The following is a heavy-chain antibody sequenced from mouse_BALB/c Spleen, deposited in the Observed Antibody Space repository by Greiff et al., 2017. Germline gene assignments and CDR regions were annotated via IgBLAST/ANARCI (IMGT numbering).Heavy chain of an antibody. Sequence: VKLMESGAELMKPGASVKISCKATGYTFSSYWIEWVKQRPGHGLEWIGEILPGSGSTNYNEKFKGKATFTADTSSNTAYMQLSSLTSEDSAVYYCARRGIYYGYDWVFAYWGQGTLVTVSA. V-gene: IGHV1-9*01. J-gene: IGHJ3*01. CDR2: ILPGSGST. CDR1: GYTFSSYW. D-gene: IGHD2-2*01. CDR3: ARRGIYYGYDWVFAY.